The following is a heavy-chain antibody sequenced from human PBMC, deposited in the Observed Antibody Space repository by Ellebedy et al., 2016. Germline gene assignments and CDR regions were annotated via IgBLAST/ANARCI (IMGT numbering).Heavy chain of an antibody. CDR2: ISSSSSTI. CDR1: GFTFSSYS. D-gene: IGHD3-9*01. Sequence: GGSLRLSCAASGFTFSSYSMNWVRQAPGKGLEWVSYISSSSSTIYYADSVKGRFTISRDNAKNSLYLQMNSLRAEDTAVYYCARDSDDILTGYYPLDYWGQGTLVTVSS. CDR3: ARDSDDILTGYYPLDY. V-gene: IGHV3-48*04. J-gene: IGHJ4*02.